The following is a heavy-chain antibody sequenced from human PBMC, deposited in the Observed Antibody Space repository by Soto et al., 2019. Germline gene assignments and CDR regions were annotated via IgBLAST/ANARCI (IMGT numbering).Heavy chain of an antibody. CDR3: ARENSRSSPTDY. CDR2: IYYSGST. D-gene: IGHD1-26*01. J-gene: IGHJ4*02. CDR1: GGSISSGGYY. V-gene: IGHV4-31*03. Sequence: SSETLSLTCTVSGGSISSGGYYWSWIRQHPGKGLEWIGYIYYSGSTYYNPSLKSRVTISVDTSKNQFSLKLSSVTAADTAVYYCARENSRSSPTDYWGQGTLVTVSS.